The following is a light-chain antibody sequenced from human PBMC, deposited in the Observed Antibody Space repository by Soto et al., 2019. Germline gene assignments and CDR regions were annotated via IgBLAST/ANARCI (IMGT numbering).Light chain of an antibody. CDR2: GAS. J-gene: IGKJ2*01. CDR1: QSVSSN. Sequence: EIVMTQSPATLSVSPGERVTLSCRASQSVSSNLAWYQQKPGQTPRLLIYGASTRATGVPARFSGSGSGTECTLTISSMQAEEFAVYSCQRYNDWPQSTCGQGTKREIK. CDR3: QRYNDWPQST. V-gene: IGKV3-15*01.